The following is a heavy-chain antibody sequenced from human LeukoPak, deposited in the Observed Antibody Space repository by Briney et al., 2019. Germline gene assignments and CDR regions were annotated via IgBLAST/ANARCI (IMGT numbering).Heavy chain of an antibody. Sequence: GGSLRLSCAASGFPFSGYWMSWVRQAPGKGRFWLGNINHNGSAIYHEASVKGRFTISRDNAQTSLFLQMNSLRVEDSGVYYCARVGHGDGVIDFWGQGALVTVSS. V-gene: IGHV3-7*01. J-gene: IGHJ4*02. CDR1: GFPFSGYW. D-gene: IGHD3-10*01. CDR2: INHNGSAI. CDR3: ARVGHGDGVIDF.